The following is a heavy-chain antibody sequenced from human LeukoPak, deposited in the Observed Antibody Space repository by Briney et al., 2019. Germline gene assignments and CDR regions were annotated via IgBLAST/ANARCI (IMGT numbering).Heavy chain of an antibody. V-gene: IGHV3-53*01. J-gene: IGHJ4*02. CDR3: ARRRDSGSLQHFDY. CDR2: VYSGGST. Sequence: GGSLRLSCAASGFTVSSNYMSWVRQAPGKGLEWVSIVYSGGSTFYADSVKGRFTNSRDNSKNTLYLQMNSLRAEDTAVYYCARRRDSGSLQHFDYWGQGTLVTVSS. D-gene: IGHD1-26*01. CDR1: GFTVSSNY.